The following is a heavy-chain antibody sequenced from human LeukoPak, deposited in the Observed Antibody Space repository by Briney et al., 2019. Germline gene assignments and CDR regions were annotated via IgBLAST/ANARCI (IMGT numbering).Heavy chain of an antibody. CDR3: AKRDYNFWSGYNY. CDR1: GFTFSSYA. D-gene: IGHD3-3*01. CDR2: ISDSGSST. V-gene: IGHV3-23*01. Sequence: PGGSLRLSCAASGFTFSSYAVSWVRQAPGKGLEWVSSISDSGSSTYYADSVKGRFTISRDNSKNTLYLQMNSLRAEDTAVYYCAKRDYNFWSGYNYWGQGTLVTVSS. J-gene: IGHJ4*02.